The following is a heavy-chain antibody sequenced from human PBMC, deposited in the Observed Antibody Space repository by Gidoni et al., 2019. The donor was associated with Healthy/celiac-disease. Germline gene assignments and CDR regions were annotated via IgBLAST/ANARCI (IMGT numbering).Heavy chain of an antibody. V-gene: IGHV4-61*02. D-gene: IGHD6-19*01. CDR3: ARDRPRKQWLVQGGNWFDP. CDR2: IYTRGST. Sequence: QVQLQESGPGLVKPSQTLSLTCTVSGGSISSGSYYWSWIRQPAGKGLEWIGRIYTRGSTNYNPSLKSRVTISVDTSKNQFSLKLSSVTAADTAVYYCARDRPRKQWLVQGGNWFDPWGQGTLVTVSS. J-gene: IGHJ5*02. CDR1: GGSISSGSYY.